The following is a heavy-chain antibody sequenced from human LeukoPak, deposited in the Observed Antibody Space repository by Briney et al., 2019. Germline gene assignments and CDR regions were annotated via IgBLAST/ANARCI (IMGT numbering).Heavy chain of an antibody. J-gene: IGHJ4*02. CDR1: GYTFTSYG. CDR3: ARERTYYDFWSGYPKLDY. V-gene: IGHV1-18*01. Sequence: ASVKVSCKASGYTFTSYGISWVRQAPGQGLEWMGWTSAYNGNTNYAQKLQGRVTMTTDTSTSTAYMELRSLRSDDTAVYYCARERTYYDFWSGYPKLDYWGQGTLVTVSS. CDR2: TSAYNGNT. D-gene: IGHD3-3*01.